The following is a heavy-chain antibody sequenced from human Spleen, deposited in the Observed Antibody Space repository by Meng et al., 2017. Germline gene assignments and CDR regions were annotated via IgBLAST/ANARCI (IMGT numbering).Heavy chain of an antibody. V-gene: IGHV3-48*04. Sequence: GESLKISCAASGFTFSSYAMSWVRQAPGKGLEWVSYISNSGSTIYYADSVKGRFTISRDNAKNSLYLQMNSLRADDTAVYFCATNTLGARRSLRDYYYYGMDVWGQGTTVTVSS. CDR2: ISNSGSTI. D-gene: IGHD6-6*01. J-gene: IGHJ6*02. CDR1: GFTFSSYA. CDR3: ATNTLGARRSLRDYYYYGMDV.